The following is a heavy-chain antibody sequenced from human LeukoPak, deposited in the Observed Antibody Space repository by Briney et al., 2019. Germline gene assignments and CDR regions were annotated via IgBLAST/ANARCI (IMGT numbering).Heavy chain of an antibody. CDR1: GFTFSSYS. J-gene: IGHJ5*02. Sequence: GGSLRLSCAASGFTFSSYSMNWVRQAPGKGLEWVSSISSSSYIYYADSVKGRFTISRDNAKNSLYLQMNSPRAEDTAVYYCARDHRIAAAGTGFDPWGQGTLVTVSS. V-gene: IGHV3-21*01. D-gene: IGHD6-13*01. CDR2: ISSSSYI. CDR3: ARDHRIAAAGTGFDP.